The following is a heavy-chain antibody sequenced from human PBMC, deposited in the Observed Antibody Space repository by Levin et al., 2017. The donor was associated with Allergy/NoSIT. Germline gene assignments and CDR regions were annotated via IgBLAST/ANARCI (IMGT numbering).Heavy chain of an antibody. Sequence: SSETLSLTCTVSGGSISSGGYYWSWIRQHPGKGLEWIGYIYYSGSTYYNPSLKSRVTISVDTSKNQFSLKLSSVTAADTAVYYCARRDHYFYYMDVWGKGTTVTVSS. CDR2: IYYSGST. CDR3: ARRDHYFYYMDV. CDR1: GGSISSGGYY. J-gene: IGHJ6*03. V-gene: IGHV4-31*03.